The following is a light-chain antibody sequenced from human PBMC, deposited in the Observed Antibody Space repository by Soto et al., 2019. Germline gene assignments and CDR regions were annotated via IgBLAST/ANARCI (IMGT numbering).Light chain of an antibody. CDR2: DAS. CDR3: QQYENLPT. Sequence: DIQLTQCPSSLSSSLGNRFTVTCQASQNINNYLNWYQQKPGRAPKLLIYDASNLEAGVPSRFRGSGSGTDFTFTISRLQPEDIATYYCQQYENLPTFGQGTRLEI. J-gene: IGKJ5*01. V-gene: IGKV1-33*01. CDR1: QNINNY.